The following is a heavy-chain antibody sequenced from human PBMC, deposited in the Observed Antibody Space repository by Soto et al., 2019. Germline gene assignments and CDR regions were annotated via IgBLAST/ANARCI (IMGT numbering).Heavy chain of an antibody. Sequence: GGSLRLSCAASGFTVSSNYMSWVRQAPGKGLEWVSVIYSGGSTYYADSVKGRFTISRDNSKNTLYLQMNSLRAEDTAVYYCARDGSRLGMDAFDIWGQGTMVTVSS. CDR3: ARDGSRLGMDAFDI. CDR2: IYSGGST. D-gene: IGHD7-27*01. V-gene: IGHV3-53*01. J-gene: IGHJ3*02. CDR1: GFTVSSNY.